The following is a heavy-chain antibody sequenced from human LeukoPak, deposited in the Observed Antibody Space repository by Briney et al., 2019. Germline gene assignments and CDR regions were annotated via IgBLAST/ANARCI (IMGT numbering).Heavy chain of an antibody. D-gene: IGHD3-10*01. V-gene: IGHV3-30*18. Sequence: PGGSLRLSCAASGFAFSSYGMSWVRQAPGKGLEWVAVISDDGSNKYYADSVKGRFTISRDNSKNTLYLQMNSLRAEDTAVYYCAKVFIWFGELSHFDYWGQGTLVTVSS. CDR1: GFAFSSYG. J-gene: IGHJ4*02. CDR3: AKVFIWFGELSHFDY. CDR2: ISDDGSNK.